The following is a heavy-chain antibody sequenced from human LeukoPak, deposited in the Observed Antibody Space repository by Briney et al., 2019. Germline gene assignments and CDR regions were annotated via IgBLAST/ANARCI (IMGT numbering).Heavy chain of an antibody. Sequence: PGGSLRLSCAASGFTFSSYSMNWVRQAPGKGLEWVSSISSSSSYIYYADSVKGRFTISRDNSKNTLYLQMNSLRAEDTAVYYCAKGSRWEFGDLYWGQGTLVTVSS. V-gene: IGHV3-21*04. D-gene: IGHD3-10*01. CDR2: ISSSSSYI. CDR3: AKGSRWEFGDLY. CDR1: GFTFSSYS. J-gene: IGHJ4*02.